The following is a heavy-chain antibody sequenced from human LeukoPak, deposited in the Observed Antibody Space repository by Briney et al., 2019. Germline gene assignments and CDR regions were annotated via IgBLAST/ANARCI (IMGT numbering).Heavy chain of an antibody. CDR1: GYTFTKYY. CDR3: ARERTLTSCYDY. CDR2: INPNSGDT. J-gene: IGHJ4*02. V-gene: IGHV1-2*02. D-gene: IGHD2-15*01. Sequence: ASVKVSCKASGYTFTKYYMHWVRQAPGQGLEWMGWINPNSGDTNYGQKFQGRVTMTRDTSISTAYMELSRLRSDDTAVYYCARERTLTSCYDYWGQGTLFTVSS.